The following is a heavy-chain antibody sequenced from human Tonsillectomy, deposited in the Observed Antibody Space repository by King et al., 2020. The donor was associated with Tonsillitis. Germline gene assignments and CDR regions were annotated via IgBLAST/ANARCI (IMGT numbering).Heavy chain of an antibody. J-gene: IGHJ3*02. CDR2: IYWDGVK. CDR3: AHIVCGGDCYGARLDAFDI. Sequence: TLKESGPTLVKTTQTLTLTCTFSWVLITTNGVCVGWVRQPPGKSLDWLARIYWDGVKRYSPSLECKLTINKDTSKNQVVLTMTNMDPVDTATYYCAHIVCGGDCYGARLDAFDIWGQGTMVTVSS. D-gene: IGHD2-21*02. CDR1: WVLITTNGVC. V-gene: IGHV2-5*02.